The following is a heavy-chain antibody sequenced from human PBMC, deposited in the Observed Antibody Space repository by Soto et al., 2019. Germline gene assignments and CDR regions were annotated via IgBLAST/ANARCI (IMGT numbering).Heavy chain of an antibody. CDR1: GYTFTSYG. D-gene: IGHD6-13*01. J-gene: IGHJ4*02. CDR3: ATGIAAAGDFDY. CDR2: TSAYNGNT. V-gene: IGHV1-18*01. Sequence: ASVKVSCKASGYTFTSYGICWVRQAPGQGLEWMGWTSAYNGNTNYAQKLQGRVTMTTDTSTSTAYMELSSLRSDDTAVYYCATGIAAAGDFDYWGQGTLVTVSS.